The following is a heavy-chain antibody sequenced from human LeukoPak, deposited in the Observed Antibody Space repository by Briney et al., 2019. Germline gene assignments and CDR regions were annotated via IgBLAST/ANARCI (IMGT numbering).Heavy chain of an antibody. CDR2: IIPIFGTA. J-gene: IGHJ6*03. CDR1: GGTFSSYA. V-gene: IGHV1-69*05. D-gene: IGHD6-13*01. CDR3: ARDMAAAGTWGYYNYYMDV. Sequence: ASVKVSCKDSGGTFSSYAISWVRQAPGQGLEWMGGIIPIFGTANYAQKFQGRVTITTDESTSTAYMELSSLRSEDTAVYYCARDMAAAGTWGYYNYYMDVWGKGTTVTVSS.